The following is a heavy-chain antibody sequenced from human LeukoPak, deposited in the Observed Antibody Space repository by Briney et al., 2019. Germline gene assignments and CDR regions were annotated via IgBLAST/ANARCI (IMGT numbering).Heavy chain of an antibody. Sequence: GGSLRLSCAASGFTFSSYGMHWVRQAPGKGLEWVAVIWYDGSNKYYADSVKGRFTISRDNSKNTLYLQMNSLRAEDTAVYYCARDRENLDDYGDYLYYYYGMDVWGQGTTVTVSS. J-gene: IGHJ6*02. CDR1: GFTFSSYG. CDR3: ARDRENLDDYGDYLYYYYGMDV. CDR2: IWYDGSNK. V-gene: IGHV3-33*01. D-gene: IGHD4-17*01.